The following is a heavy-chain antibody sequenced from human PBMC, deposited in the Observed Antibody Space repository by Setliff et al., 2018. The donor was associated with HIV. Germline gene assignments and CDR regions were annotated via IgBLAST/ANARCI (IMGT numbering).Heavy chain of an antibody. CDR1: GGSFSGYS. Sequence: PSETLSLTCAVYGGSFSGYSRGWIRQPPGKGLEWIGEINHSGSTNYNPSLKSRVTISVDTSKRQFSLNLTSMTAADTAVYYCARGPPAEDYYYYMDVWDKGTTVTVSS. J-gene: IGHJ6*03. CDR2: INHSGST. CDR3: ARGPPAEDYYYYMDV. V-gene: IGHV4-34*01.